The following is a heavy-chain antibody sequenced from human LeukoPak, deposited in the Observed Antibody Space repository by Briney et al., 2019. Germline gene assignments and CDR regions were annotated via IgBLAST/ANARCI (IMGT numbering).Heavy chain of an antibody. Sequence: SETLSLTCAVYGGSFSGYYWSWIRQPPGKGLEWIGEINHSGSTNYNPSLKSRVTISVDTSKNQFSLKLSSVTAADTAVYYCARATKGRYYYGSGSYFFDYWGQGTLVTVSP. D-gene: IGHD3-10*01. V-gene: IGHV4-34*01. CDR1: GGSFSGYY. CDR2: INHSGST. CDR3: ARATKGRYYYGSGSYFFDY. J-gene: IGHJ4*02.